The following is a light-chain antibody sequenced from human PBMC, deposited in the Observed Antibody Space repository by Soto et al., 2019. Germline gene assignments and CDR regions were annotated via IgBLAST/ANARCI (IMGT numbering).Light chain of an antibody. V-gene: IGKV3D-20*02. CDR3: QQRHSGWT. CDR1: QSVSNNY. Sequence: EIVLTQSPGTLSLSPGERATLSCRASQSVSNNYLAWYQQKPGQAPSLLIFGASNRATGIPARFRGGGSGTDFTLTISSLEPEDSAVYYCQQRHSGWTFGHGTKVEIK. J-gene: IGKJ1*01. CDR2: GAS.